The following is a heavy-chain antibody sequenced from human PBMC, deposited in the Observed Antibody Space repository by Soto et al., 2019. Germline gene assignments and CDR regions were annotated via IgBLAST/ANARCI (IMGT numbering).Heavy chain of an antibody. CDR2: ISYDGSNK. D-gene: IGHD5-12*01. Sequence: QVQLVESGGGVVQPGRSLRLSCAASGFTFSSYSMHWVRQAPGKGLEWVAVISYDGSNKYYADSVKGRFTISRDNSKNTLYLQMNSLRAEYTAVYYCVKVRVGKMATITNYFDYWGQGTLVTVSS. J-gene: IGHJ4*02. V-gene: IGHV3-30*18. CDR3: VKVRVGKMATITNYFDY. CDR1: GFTFSSYS.